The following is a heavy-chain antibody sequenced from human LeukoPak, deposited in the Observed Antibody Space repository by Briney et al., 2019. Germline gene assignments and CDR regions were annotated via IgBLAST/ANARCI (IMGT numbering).Heavy chain of an antibody. CDR3: AKIAAAGSDH. D-gene: IGHD6-13*01. J-gene: IGHJ4*02. CDR2: IKQDGSDK. Sequence: PGGSLRLSCTVSGFIFSNFWMSWVRQAPGKGLEWVANIKQDGSDKYYVDSVKGRFTLSRDNAKNSLYLQMNSLRIEDTALYYCAKIAAAGSDHWGQGTLVTVSS. V-gene: IGHV3-7*03. CDR1: GFIFSNFW.